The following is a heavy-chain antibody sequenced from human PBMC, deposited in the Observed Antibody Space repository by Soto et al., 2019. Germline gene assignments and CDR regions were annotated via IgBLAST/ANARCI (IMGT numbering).Heavy chain of an antibody. CDR3: ARENCSGGSCYYSYYGIDV. V-gene: IGHV3-30-3*01. CDR1: GFTFSSYA. J-gene: IGHJ6*02. Sequence: QVQLVESGGGVVQPGRSLRLSCAASGFTFSSYAMHWVRQAPGKGLEWVAVISYDGSNKYYADSVKGRFTISRDNSKNTLYLQMNSLRAEDTAVYYCARENCSGGSCYYSYYGIDVWGQGTTVTVSS. CDR2: ISYDGSNK. D-gene: IGHD2-15*01.